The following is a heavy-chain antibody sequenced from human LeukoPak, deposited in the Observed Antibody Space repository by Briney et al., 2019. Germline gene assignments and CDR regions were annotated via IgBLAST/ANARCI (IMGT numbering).Heavy chain of an antibody. CDR1: GGSISSYY. Sequence: SETLSLTCTVSGGSISSYYWSRIRQPPGKGLEWIGYIYYSGSTNYNPSLKSRVTISVDTSKNQFSLKLSSVTAADTAVCYCARDAPYGDYDYWGQGTLVTVSS. CDR3: ARDAPYGDYDY. V-gene: IGHV4-59*12. D-gene: IGHD4-17*01. J-gene: IGHJ4*02. CDR2: IYYSGST.